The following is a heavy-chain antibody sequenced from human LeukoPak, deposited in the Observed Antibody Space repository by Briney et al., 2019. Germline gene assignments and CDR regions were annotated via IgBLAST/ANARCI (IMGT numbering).Heavy chain of an antibody. V-gene: IGHV3-74*01. J-gene: IGHJ4*02. CDR2: ITNDGSST. CDR1: GFIFSNYW. CDR3: ARDGSLPDY. Sequence: GGSLRLSCAASGFIFSNYWMHWVRQAPGKGLVWVSRITNDGSSTNYADSVKGRFTISRDNAKNTLYLQMNSLRAEDTAVYYCARDGSLPDYWGQGTLVTVSS.